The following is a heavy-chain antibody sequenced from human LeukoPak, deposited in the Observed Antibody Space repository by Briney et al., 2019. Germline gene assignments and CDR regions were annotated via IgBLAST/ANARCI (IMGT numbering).Heavy chain of an antibody. CDR3: AKEPDRSDAFDI. CDR1: GFTFSNYA. J-gene: IGHJ3*02. D-gene: IGHD3-22*01. Sequence: PGGTLRLSCAASGFTFSNYAMRWVRQAPGKVLEWVSGITGSGGSTYYAESVKGRFTISKDNSKNQLHLQMNSLRAEDTAVYYCAKEPDRSDAFDIWGQGTMVTVSS. V-gene: IGHV3-23*01. CDR2: ITGSGGST.